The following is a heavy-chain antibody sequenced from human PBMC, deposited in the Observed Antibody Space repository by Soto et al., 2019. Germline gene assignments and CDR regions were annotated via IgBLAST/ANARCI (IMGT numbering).Heavy chain of an antibody. CDR2: IWYDGSNK. V-gene: IGHV3-33*01. CDR3: ARDPRGQQLVFVYYYYGMDV. D-gene: IGHD6-13*01. J-gene: IGHJ6*02. Sequence: VQLVESGGGVVQPGRSLRLSCAASGFTFSSYGMHWVRQAPGKGLEWVAVIWYDGSNKYYADSVKGRFTISRDNSKNTLYLQMNSLRAEDTAVYYCARDPRGQQLVFVYYYYGMDVWGQGTTVTVSS. CDR1: GFTFSSYG.